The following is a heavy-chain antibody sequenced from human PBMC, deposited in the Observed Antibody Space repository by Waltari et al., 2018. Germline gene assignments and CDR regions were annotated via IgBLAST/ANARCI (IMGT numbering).Heavy chain of an antibody. D-gene: IGHD2-8*02. Sequence: QVHLVQSGAEVKKPGASVKVSCKTAGYTFTSYGISWVRPAPGQGLEWMGWINTYNGNTNSAQNFQGRVTMTTDTSTTTAYMALRNLPSDDTAVYYCARDFIVLLPAANNWLDPWGQGTLVTVSS. V-gene: IGHV1-18*01. CDR1: GYTFTSYG. J-gene: IGHJ5*02. CDR2: INTYNGNT. CDR3: ARDFIVLLPAANNWLDP.